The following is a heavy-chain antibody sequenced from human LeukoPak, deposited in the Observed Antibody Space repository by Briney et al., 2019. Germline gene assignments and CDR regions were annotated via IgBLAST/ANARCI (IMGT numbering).Heavy chain of an antibody. J-gene: IGHJ6*02. D-gene: IGHD4-17*01. CDR2: FDPEDGET. CDR3: ATNPLRRLNYYYYGMDV. V-gene: IGHV1-24*01. Sequence: GGSVKVSCKVSGYTLTELSMHWVRQAPGKGLEWMGGFDPEDGETIYAQKFQGRVTMTEDTSTDTAYMELSSLRSEDTAVYYCATNPLRRLNYYYYGMDVWGQGTTVTVSS. CDR1: GYTLTELS.